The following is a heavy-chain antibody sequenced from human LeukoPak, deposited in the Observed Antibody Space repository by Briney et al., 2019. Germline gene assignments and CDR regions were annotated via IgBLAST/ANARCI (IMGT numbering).Heavy chain of an antibody. J-gene: IGHJ3*02. Sequence: SETLSLTCTVSGGSISSYYWSWIRQPPGKGLEWIGYIYYSGSTNYNPSLKSRVTTSVDTSRNQFSLKLSSVTAADTALYYCASPLGGRRANAFDIWGQGTMVTVSS. D-gene: IGHD3-16*01. CDR2: IYYSGST. CDR1: GGSISSYY. CDR3: ASPLGGRRANAFDI. V-gene: IGHV4-59*01.